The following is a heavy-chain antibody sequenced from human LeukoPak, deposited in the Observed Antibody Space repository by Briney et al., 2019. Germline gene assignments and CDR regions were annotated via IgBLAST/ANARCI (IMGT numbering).Heavy chain of an antibody. V-gene: IGHV3-48*01. CDR2: INGRTNTI. J-gene: IGHJ4*02. CDR1: GFNSSTYS. Sequence: QSGGSLRLSCAASGFNSSTYSMNWVRQAPGKGLEWVSYINGRTNTIYYADSVKGRFTISRDNAKNSLYLQMNSLRAEDTAVYYCARGLRGTYYILYYFDYWGQGTLVTVSS. D-gene: IGHD1-26*01. CDR3: ARGLRGTYYILYYFDY.